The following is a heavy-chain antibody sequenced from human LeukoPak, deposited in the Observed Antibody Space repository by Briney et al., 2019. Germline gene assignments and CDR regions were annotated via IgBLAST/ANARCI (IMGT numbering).Heavy chain of an antibody. CDR3: ARDPWQGSTTLH. CDR1: GFSISSGY. V-gene: IGHV3-66*02. Sequence: GGSLRLSGVASGFSISSGYMTWARQAPGKALEWVSLLYSDDSAYYPDSVKGRFTISRDNSKSTLHLQMDTLRTEDTAMYYCARDPWQGSTTLHWGQGIMVTVSS. J-gene: IGHJ4*02. CDR2: LYSDDSA. D-gene: IGHD1-26*01.